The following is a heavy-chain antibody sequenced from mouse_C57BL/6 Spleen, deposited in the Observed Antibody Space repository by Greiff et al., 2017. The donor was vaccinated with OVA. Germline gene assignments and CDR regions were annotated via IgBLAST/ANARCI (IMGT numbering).Heavy chain of an antibody. CDR3: ARGDLLGFAY. V-gene: IGHV1-4*01. D-gene: IGHD2-1*01. J-gene: IGHJ3*01. Sequence: VQLQQSGAELARPGASVKMSCKASGYTFTSYTMHWVKQRPGQGLEWIGYINPSSGCTKYNQKFKDKATLTADKSSSTAYMQLSSLTSEDSAVYYCARGDLLGFAYWGQGTLVTVSA. CDR1: GYTFTSYT. CDR2: INPSSGCT.